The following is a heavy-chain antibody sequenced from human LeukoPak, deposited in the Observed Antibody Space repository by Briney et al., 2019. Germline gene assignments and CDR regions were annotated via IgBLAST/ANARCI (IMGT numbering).Heavy chain of an antibody. CDR2: IYYSGST. V-gene: IGHV4-59*01. CDR3: ARDRPGGSSLDY. CDR1: GGSISSYY. D-gene: IGHD6-13*01. Sequence: SSETLSLTCTVSGGSISSYYWSWIRQPPGKGLEWIGYIYYSGSTNYNPSLKSRVTISIDTSKNQFSLKLSSVTAADTAVYYCARDRPGGSSLDYWGQGTLVTISS. J-gene: IGHJ4*02.